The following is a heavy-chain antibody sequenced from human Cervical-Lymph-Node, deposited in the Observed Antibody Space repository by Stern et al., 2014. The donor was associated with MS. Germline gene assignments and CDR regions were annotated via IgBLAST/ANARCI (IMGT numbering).Heavy chain of an antibody. Sequence: MQLVESGGGVVRPGRSLRLSCVGSGFNFSNSGIHWVRQAPGKVLEWVVAISYDGTKKFYADSVKGRFIVSRDNSKNTLYLQINNVTGDDAAVYFCSKQGLWGQGTLVTVSS. CDR1: GFNFSNSG. V-gene: IGHV3-30*18. CDR3: SKQGL. J-gene: IGHJ4*02. CDR2: ISYDGTKK.